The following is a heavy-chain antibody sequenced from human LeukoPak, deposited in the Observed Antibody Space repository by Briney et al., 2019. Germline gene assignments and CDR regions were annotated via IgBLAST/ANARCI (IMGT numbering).Heavy chain of an antibody. CDR2: ISTYTGVT. D-gene: IGHD4-11*01. Sequence: ASVKVPCKASGFSFTSFGVTWVRQAPGQGLEWMVGISTYTGVTHYAEKFEDRVTMSIDTSTTTAYMELRSLRYDDTAVYYCARDSDYSGNGNGDWFDPWGQGTVVTVSS. CDR3: ARDSDYSGNGNGDWFDP. CDR1: GFSFTSFG. J-gene: IGHJ5*02. V-gene: IGHV1-18*04.